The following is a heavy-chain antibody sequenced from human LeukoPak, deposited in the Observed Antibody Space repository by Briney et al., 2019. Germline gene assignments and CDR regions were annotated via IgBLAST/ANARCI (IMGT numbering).Heavy chain of an antibody. CDR2: IWYDGSNK. CDR1: GFTFSSYG. D-gene: IGHD4-23*01. Sequence: GGSLRLSCAASGFTFSSYGMHWVRQAPGKGLEWVAVIWYDGSNKYYADSVKGRFTISRDNSKNTLYLQMNSLRAEDTAVYYCARDQDYGGDSELDYWGQGTLVTVSS. CDR3: ARDQDYGGDSELDY. J-gene: IGHJ4*02. V-gene: IGHV3-33*01.